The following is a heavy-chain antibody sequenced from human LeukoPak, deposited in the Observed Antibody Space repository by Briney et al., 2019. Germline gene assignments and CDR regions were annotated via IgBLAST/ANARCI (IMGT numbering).Heavy chain of an antibody. CDR1: GFTFSSYG. J-gene: IGHJ4*02. CDR2: ISYDGSNK. CDR3: AKDYGGLRFDY. Sequence: GGSLRLSCAASGFTFSSYGMHWVRQAPGKGLEWVAVISYDGSNKYYADSVKGRFTISRDNSKNTLYLQMNSLRAEDTAVYYCAKDYGGLRFDYWGQGTLVTVSS. V-gene: IGHV3-30*18. D-gene: IGHD3-10*01.